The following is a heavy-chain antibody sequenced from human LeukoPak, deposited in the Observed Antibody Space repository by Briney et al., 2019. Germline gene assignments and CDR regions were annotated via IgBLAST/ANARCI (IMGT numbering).Heavy chain of an antibody. D-gene: IGHD1-1*01. CDR2: IYYSGST. Sequence: SETLSLTCTVTGGSISSSSYYWGWIRQPPGKGLEWIGSIYYSGSTYYNPSLKSRVTISVDTSKNQFSLKLRSVTAAHALVFYCARQAGWNDDFDYWGQGTLVTVSS. J-gene: IGHJ4*02. CDR3: ARQAGWNDDFDY. V-gene: IGHV4-39*01. CDR1: GGSISSSSYY.